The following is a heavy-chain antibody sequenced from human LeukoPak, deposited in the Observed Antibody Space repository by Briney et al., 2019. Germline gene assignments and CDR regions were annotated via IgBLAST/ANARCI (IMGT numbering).Heavy chain of an antibody. Sequence: AGGSLRLSCAASGFSFSRYNINWVRQAPGKGLEWISYISSSGGTIYYADSVKGRFTISKDNAKNSLYLQMNSLRVEDTAVYYCARENKMGYSYAADCWGQGTLVTVSS. CDR3: ARENKMGYSYAADC. J-gene: IGHJ4*02. CDR2: ISSSGGTI. V-gene: IGHV3-48*04. CDR1: GFSFSRYN. D-gene: IGHD5-18*01.